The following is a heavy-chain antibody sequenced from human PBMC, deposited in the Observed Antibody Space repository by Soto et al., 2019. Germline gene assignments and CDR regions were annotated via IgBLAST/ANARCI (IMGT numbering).Heavy chain of an antibody. D-gene: IGHD1-26*01. V-gene: IGHV4-59*08. CDR1: GGSISNYY. J-gene: IGHJ6*02. CDR2: VHDSWGS. CDR3: VRQGFLALHRPVDV. Sequence: QVPLQESGPGLVKPSETLSPSCTVSGGSISNYYWSWFRQTPGKGLEWIGYVHDSWGSNYNPSPKRRVAISLDTSKSQASLKLTSVTATEAAVYYCVRQGFLALHRPVDVWCQGTTVTVPS.